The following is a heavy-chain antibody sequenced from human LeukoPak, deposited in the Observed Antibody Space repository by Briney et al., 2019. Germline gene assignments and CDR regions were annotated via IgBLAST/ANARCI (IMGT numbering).Heavy chain of an antibody. CDR3: ARQGLRYLDWSVDS. Sequence: GESLKISCKGSGFRFTSYWIACVRQMRGKGLEWMGVVYPGDSDTRYSPSFQGQVTISVDKSISTAYLQWSSLKASDTAVYYCARQGLRYLDWSVDSWGQGTLVTVSS. V-gene: IGHV5-51*01. CDR1: GFRFTSYW. D-gene: IGHD3-9*01. J-gene: IGHJ4*02. CDR2: VYPGDSDT.